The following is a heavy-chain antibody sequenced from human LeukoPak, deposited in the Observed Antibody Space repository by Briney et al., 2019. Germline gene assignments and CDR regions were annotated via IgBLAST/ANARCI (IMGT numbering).Heavy chain of an antibody. D-gene: IGHD3-9*01. CDR1: GYSISSGYY. CDR2: IYHSGST. CDR3: ARGRRYYDILTGPPIDY. Sequence: PSETLSLTCTVSGYSISSGYYWGWTRQPPGKGLEWIGSIYHSGSTYYNPSLKSRVTISVDTSKNQFSLKLSSVTAADTAVYYCARGRRYYDILTGPPIDYWGQGTLVTVSS. J-gene: IGHJ4*02. V-gene: IGHV4-38-2*02.